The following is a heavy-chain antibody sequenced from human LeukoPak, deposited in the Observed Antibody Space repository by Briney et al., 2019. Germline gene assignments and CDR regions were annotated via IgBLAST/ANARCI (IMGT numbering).Heavy chain of an antibody. Sequence: GESLKISCKGSGYRSTSYWIGWARQMPGKGLEWMGIIYPGDSDTRYSPSFQGQVTISADKSISTAYLQWSSLKASDTAMYYCARHVRGIAVAALEYFDYWGQGTLVTVSS. V-gene: IGHV5-51*01. J-gene: IGHJ4*02. CDR1: GYRSTSYW. D-gene: IGHD6-19*01. CDR2: IYPGDSDT. CDR3: ARHVRGIAVAALEYFDY.